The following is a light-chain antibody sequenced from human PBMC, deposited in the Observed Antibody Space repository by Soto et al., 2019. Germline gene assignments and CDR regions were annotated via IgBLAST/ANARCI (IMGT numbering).Light chain of an antibody. CDR3: SSYTAINTWV. J-gene: IGLJ3*02. CDR2: EVT. Sequence: QSVLTQPASVSGSPGQSITISCTGTRRDVGGYNYVSWYQQYPGKSPKLLIYEVTHRPSGVSNRFSGSKSGNTASLTISGLQAEDEADYYCSSYTAINTWVFGGGTKLTV. CDR1: RRDVGGYNY. V-gene: IGLV2-14*01.